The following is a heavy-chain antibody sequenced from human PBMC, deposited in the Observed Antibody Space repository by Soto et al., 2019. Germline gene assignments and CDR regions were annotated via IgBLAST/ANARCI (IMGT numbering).Heavy chain of an antibody. CDR3: AAQSTAGATGYYYYYGMDV. CDR1: GFTFTSSA. V-gene: IGHV1-58*01. D-gene: IGHD1-26*01. J-gene: IGHJ6*02. Sequence: ASVKVSCKASGFTFTSSAVQWVRQARGQRLEWIGWIVVGSGNTNYAQKFQERVTITRDMSTSTAYMELSSLRSEDTAVYYCAAQSTAGATGYYYYYGMDVWGQGTTVTVSS. CDR2: IVVGSGNT.